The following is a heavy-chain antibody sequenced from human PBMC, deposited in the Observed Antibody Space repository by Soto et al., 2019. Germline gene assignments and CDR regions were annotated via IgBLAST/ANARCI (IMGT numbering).Heavy chain of an antibody. Sequence: GGSLRLSCAASGFTVSSNYMSWVRQAPGKGLEWVSLIYSGGSTYYADSVKGRFTISRDNSKSMLDLQMSSLRVEDTAVYYCARDKGSDAPIDMWGQGTMVTVSS. V-gene: IGHV3-66*01. CDR1: GFTVSSNY. CDR3: ARDKGSDAPIDM. D-gene: IGHD3-10*01. J-gene: IGHJ3*02. CDR2: IYSGGST.